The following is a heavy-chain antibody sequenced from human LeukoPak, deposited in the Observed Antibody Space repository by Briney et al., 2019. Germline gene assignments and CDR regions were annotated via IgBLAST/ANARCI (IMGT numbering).Heavy chain of an antibody. V-gene: IGHV3-48*03. D-gene: IGHD6-19*01. Sequence: GGSLRLSCAASGFMFNEFEMNWVRQAPGRGLEWIAYISSTGSRIYYADSVEGRFTISRDDAQNSLFLQMNSLRVEDTAVYHCATLGWGSGRYAGDYWGQGSLVTVSS. J-gene: IGHJ4*02. CDR1: GFMFNEFE. CDR2: ISSTGSRI. CDR3: ATLGWGSGRYAGDY.